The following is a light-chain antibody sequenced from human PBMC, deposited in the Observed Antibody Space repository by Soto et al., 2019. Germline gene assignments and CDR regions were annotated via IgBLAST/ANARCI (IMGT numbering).Light chain of an antibody. V-gene: IGKV3-20*01. CDR3: QQYGSAPST. J-gene: IGKJ2*02. CDR2: GAS. Sequence: EIVLTQSPGTLSLSPGERATLSCRASQSVSRNFLAWYQQKPGQAPKLLISGASSRATGIPDRFRGSGSGTDFTVTISSLEPEDFALYSCQQYGSAPSTFGQGTKLEIK. CDR1: QSVSRNF.